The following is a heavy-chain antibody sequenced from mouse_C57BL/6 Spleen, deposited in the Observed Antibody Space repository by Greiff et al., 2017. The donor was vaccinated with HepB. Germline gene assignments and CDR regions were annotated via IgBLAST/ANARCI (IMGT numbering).Heavy chain of an antibody. CDR2: IDPSDSYT. V-gene: IGHV1-69*01. CDR3: ARSDYDGIAY. Sequence: VQLQQPGAELVMPGASVKLSCKASGYTFTSYWMHWVKQRPGQGLEWIGEIDPSDSYTNYNQKFKGKSTLTVDKSSSTAYMQLSSLTSEDSAVYDCARSDYDGIAYWGQGTLVTVSA. J-gene: IGHJ3*01. D-gene: IGHD2-4*01. CDR1: GYTFTSYW.